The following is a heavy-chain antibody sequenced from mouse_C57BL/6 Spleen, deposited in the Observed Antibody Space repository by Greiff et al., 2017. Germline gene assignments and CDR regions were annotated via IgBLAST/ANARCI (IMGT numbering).Heavy chain of an antibody. CDR2: LSSGSSTI. Sequence: EVQLVESGGGLMKPGGSLKLSCAASGFTFSDYGMHWVRQAPEKGLEWVAYLSSGSSTIYYADTVKGRFTISRDNAKNTLFLQMTSLRAEDTAMYYCARQGSNYLDYWGQGTTLTVSS. D-gene: IGHD3-3*01. CDR1: GFTFSDYG. J-gene: IGHJ2*01. V-gene: IGHV5-17*01. CDR3: ARQGSNYLDY.